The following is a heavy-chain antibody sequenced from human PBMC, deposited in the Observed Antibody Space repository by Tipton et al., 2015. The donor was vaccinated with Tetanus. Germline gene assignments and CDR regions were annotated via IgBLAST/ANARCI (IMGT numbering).Heavy chain of an antibody. CDR3: ARRRIVIRGVISDFGDF. V-gene: IGHV4-34*01. Sequence: TLSLTCAVYGGSFSGYYWSWIRQPPGKGLEWIGTIYYTGNTYYNSSLKSRVTIVVDTSKNHFSLKVTSVTAADTAVYYCARRRIVIRGVISDFGDFWGQGILVTVSS. J-gene: IGHJ4*02. D-gene: IGHD3-10*01. CDR2: IYYTGNT. CDR1: GGSFSGYY.